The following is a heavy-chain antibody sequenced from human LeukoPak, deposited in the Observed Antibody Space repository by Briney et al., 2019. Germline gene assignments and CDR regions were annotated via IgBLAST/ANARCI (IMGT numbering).Heavy chain of an antibody. V-gene: IGHV1-69*05. CDR3: ARQGSYYYDSSGYSAY. CDR1: GGTFSSYA. D-gene: IGHD3-22*01. CDR2: IIPIFGTA. J-gene: IGHJ4*02. Sequence: SVKVSCKASGGTFSSYAISWVRQAPGQGLEWMGGIIPIFGTANYAQKLQGRVTMTTDTSTSTAFMELRSLRSDDTAVYYCARQGSYYYDSSGYSAYWGQGTLVTVAS.